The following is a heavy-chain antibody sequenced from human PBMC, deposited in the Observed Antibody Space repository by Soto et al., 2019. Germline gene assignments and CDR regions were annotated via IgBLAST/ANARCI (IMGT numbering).Heavy chain of an antibody. J-gene: IGHJ5*02. Sequence: SETLSLTCTVSGGSVSSGSYYWSWIRQPPGKGLEWLGEINHSGSTNYNPSLESRVTISLDTSKTQFSLKLTSVTAADTAVYYCARGEGRLVGTWFDPWGQGTLVTVSS. V-gene: IGHV4-39*07. CDR1: GGSVSSGSYY. CDR2: INHSGST. D-gene: IGHD5-12*01. CDR3: ARGEGRLVGTWFDP.